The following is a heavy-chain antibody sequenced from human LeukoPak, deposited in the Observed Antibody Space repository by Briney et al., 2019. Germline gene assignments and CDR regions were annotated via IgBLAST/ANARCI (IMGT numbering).Heavy chain of an antibody. CDR2: IYYSGST. CDR3: ARAEVTIFGY. CDR1: GGSISSSIYY. Sequence: SDTLSLTCTVSGGSISSSIYYWAWIRQPPGKRLEWIVSIYYSGSTYYNPSLKSRLNISVDTSKNQFSLKLSSVTAADTAVYYCARAEVTIFGYWGQGTLVTVSS. V-gene: IGHV4-39*01. J-gene: IGHJ4*02. D-gene: IGHD3-3*01.